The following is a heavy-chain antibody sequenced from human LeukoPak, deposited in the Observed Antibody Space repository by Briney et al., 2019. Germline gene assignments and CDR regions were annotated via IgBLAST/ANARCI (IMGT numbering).Heavy chain of an antibody. D-gene: IGHD4-23*01. CDR1: GFTFNTYN. CDR2: ISSSSSTM. V-gene: IGHV3-48*02. J-gene: IGHJ3*02. Sequence: GGSLRLSCAASGFTFNTYNMNWVRQAPGKGLEWVAYISSSSSTMYYADSVKGRFTISRDNAKNSLFLQMNSLRDEDTAVYYCARSQQYHLFNYGGNSGALDIWGQGTMVTVSS. CDR3: ARSQQYHLFNYGGNSGALDI.